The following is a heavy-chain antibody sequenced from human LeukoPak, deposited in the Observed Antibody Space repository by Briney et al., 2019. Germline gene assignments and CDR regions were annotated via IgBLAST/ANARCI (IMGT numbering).Heavy chain of an antibody. Sequence: GGPLRLSCAASGFTFSNYAMSWVRQAAGKGLEWVSAISVSGGSTFYADSVKGRFTISRDNSKNTLYLQMNSLRAEDTAVYYCARGYCSSTSCQGRWFDPWGQGTLVTVSS. CDR1: GFTFSNYA. J-gene: IGHJ5*02. CDR3: ARGYCSSTSCQGRWFDP. D-gene: IGHD2-2*01. V-gene: IGHV3-23*01. CDR2: ISVSGGST.